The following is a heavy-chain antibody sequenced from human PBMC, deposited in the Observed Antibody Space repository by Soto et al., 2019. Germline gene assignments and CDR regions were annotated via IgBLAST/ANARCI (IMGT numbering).Heavy chain of an antibody. CDR3: VKDRVPGAYGHYYGMYV. V-gene: IGHV3-30*18. J-gene: IGHJ6*02. CDR1: GFTFNNSG. D-gene: IGHD4-17*01. Sequence: QVQLVESGGGVVQLGRSLRLSCGASGFTFNNSGMHWVRQVPGKGLEWVAVLSFDGSEKYYADSVKGRFTISRDNSKNTLYLQMNSLRIEDASVYHCVKDRVPGAYGHYYGMYVWGQGTTVTVSS. CDR2: LSFDGSEK.